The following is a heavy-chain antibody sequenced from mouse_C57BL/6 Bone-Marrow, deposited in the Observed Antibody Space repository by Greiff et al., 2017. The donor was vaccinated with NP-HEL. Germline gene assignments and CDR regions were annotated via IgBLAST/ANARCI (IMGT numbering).Heavy chain of an antibody. V-gene: IGHV7-3*01. CDR2: IRTKANGYTT. Sequence: EVMLVESGGGLVQPGGSLSLSCAASGFTFTDYYMSWVRQPPGKALEWLGFIRTKANGYTTEYSASVKGRFTISRDNSQSILYLHMNALRAEDSATYYCARYRFYYYEWYFDVWGTGTTVTVSS. CDR3: ARYRFYYYEWYFDV. J-gene: IGHJ1*03. CDR1: GFTFTDYY. D-gene: IGHD1-1*01.